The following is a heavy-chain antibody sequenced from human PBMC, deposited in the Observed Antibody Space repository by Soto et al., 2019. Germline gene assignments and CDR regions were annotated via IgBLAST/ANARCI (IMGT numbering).Heavy chain of an antibody. D-gene: IGHD1-26*01. CDR3: ARGGSHSSDS. Sequence: EVQLVESGGNLVQPGGSVRLSCAASGFTLSDFWMSWVRRAPGRGLEWVANIKEDGSETYYVDSVEGRFTISRDNAKKSLYLQMNSLRAENTALYYWARGGSHSSDSWGQGALVTVSS. V-gene: IGHV3-7*05. J-gene: IGHJ4*02. CDR1: GFTLSDFW. CDR2: IKEDGSET.